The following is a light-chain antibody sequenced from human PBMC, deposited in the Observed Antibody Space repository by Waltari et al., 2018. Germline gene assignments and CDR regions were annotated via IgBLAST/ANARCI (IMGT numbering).Light chain of an antibody. CDR3: QQYDGSILT. J-gene: IGKJ4*01. Sequence: IVLTQSPDTLSLSQGQRATLSCRASKTINNNFLVWYQQKPGHAPRLLIHGASSRATGFPDRFSGSGSGTDFTLTISRLEPEDVAVYYCQQYDGSILTFGGGTKVEI. V-gene: IGKV3-20*01. CDR1: KTINNNF. CDR2: GAS.